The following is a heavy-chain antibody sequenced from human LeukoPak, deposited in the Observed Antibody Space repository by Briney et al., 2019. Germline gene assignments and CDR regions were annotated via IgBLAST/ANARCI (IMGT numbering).Heavy chain of an antibody. V-gene: IGHV3-30-3*01. CDR2: ISYDGSNK. CDR3: ARDSYSSSTDY. D-gene: IGHD6-13*01. J-gene: IGHJ4*02. Sequence: PGGSLRLSCAASGFTFSSYAMHWVRQAPGKGLEWVAVISYDGSNKYYADSVKGRFTISRDNSKNTLYLQMNSLRAEDTAVYYCARDSYSSSTDYWGQGTLVTVSS. CDR1: GFTFSSYA.